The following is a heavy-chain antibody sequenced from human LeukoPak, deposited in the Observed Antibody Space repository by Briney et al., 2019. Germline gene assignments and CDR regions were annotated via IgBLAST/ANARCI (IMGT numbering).Heavy chain of an antibody. V-gene: IGHV3-30*04. CDR2: ISYDGSNK. CDR3: ARDLGKGLDY. CDR1: GFTFSSYA. J-gene: IGHJ4*02. Sequence: PGGSLRLSCAASGFTFSSYAMHWVRQAPGKGLEWVAVISYDGSNKYYADSVKGRFTISRDNSKNTLYLQMNSLRAEDTAVYYCARDLGKGLDYWGQGTLVTVSS.